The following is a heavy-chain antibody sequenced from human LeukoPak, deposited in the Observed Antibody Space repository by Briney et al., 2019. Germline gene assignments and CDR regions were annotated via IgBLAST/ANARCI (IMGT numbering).Heavy chain of an antibody. CDR2: ISSNGGST. V-gene: IGHV3-64*01. CDR1: GFTFSNYA. D-gene: IGHD6-13*01. CDR3: AREWVEYSNTWSHFDY. Sequence: GGSLRLSCAGSGFTFSNYAMHWVRQAPGKGLEYVSAISSNGGSTYYANSVKGRFTISRDNSKNTLYLQMGSLGAEDMAVYYCAREWVEYSNTWSHFDYWGQGTLVTVSS. J-gene: IGHJ4*02.